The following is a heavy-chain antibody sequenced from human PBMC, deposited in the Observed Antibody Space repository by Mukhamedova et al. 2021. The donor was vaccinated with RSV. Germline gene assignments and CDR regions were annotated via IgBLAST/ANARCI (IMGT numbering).Heavy chain of an antibody. CDR2: MNPNSGNT. V-gene: IGHV1-8*01. J-gene: IGHJ5*02. D-gene: IGHD2-15*01. Sequence: GWMNPNSGNTGYAQKFQGRVTMTRNTSISTAYMELSSLRSEDTAVYYCARVRRGYCSGGSCYGFDPCGQGTLVTVS. CDR3: ARVRRGYCSGGSCYGFDP.